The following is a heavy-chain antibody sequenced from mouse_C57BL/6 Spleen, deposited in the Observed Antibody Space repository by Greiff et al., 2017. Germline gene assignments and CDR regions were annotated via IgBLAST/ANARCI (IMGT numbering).Heavy chain of an antibody. CDR1: GYTFTSYW. D-gene: IGHD2-1*01. J-gene: IGHJ3*01. CDR3: ARDGGNYVGFAY. V-gene: IGHV1-55*01. Sequence: QVQLQQPGAELVKPGASVKLSCKASGYTFTSYWMHWVKQRPGQGLEWIGDIYPGSGSTNYNEKFKSKATLTVDTSSSTAYMQLSSLTSEDSAVYYCARDGGNYVGFAYWGQGTLVTVSA. CDR2: IYPGSGST.